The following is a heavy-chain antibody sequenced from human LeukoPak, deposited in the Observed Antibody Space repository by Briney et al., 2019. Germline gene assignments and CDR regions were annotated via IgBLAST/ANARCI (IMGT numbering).Heavy chain of an antibody. CDR3: ARVGGSSGSLDAFDI. CDR1: GGSISSYY. V-gene: IGHV4-59*01. J-gene: IGHJ3*02. D-gene: IGHD6-19*01. Sequence: KPSETLSLTCTVSGGSISSYYWSWIRQPPGKGLEWIGYIYYSGSTNYNPSLKSRVTISVDTSKNQFSLKLSSVTAADTAVYHCARVGGSSGSLDAFDIWGQGTMVTVSS. CDR2: IYYSGST.